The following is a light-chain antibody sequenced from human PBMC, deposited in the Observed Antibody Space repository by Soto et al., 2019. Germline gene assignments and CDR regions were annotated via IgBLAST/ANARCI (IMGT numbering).Light chain of an antibody. CDR1: QSVSSN. J-gene: IGKJ3*01. V-gene: IGKV3-15*01. CDR2: GAS. CDR3: QHYNNWPPSP. Sequence: EIVITQSPATLSVSPGERATLSCRASQSVSSNLAWYQHKPGQAPRLLIYGASTRATGIPARFSGSGSGTEFTLTISSLQSEDFAVYYCQHYNNWPPSPFGPGTKVDIK.